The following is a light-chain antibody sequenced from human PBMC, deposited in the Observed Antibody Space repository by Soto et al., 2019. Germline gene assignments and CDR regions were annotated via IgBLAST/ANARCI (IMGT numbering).Light chain of an antibody. CDR2: GNK. J-gene: IGLJ1*01. V-gene: IGLV1-40*01. Sequence: QSVLAQPPSVSGAPGQRVTIACTGSSSNIGAGHGVHWYQQLPGTAPKLLIFGNKNRPSGVPDRFSGSKSGTSASLAITGLQAEGEADYYCQSYDISLSAYVFGTGTKVTVL. CDR3: QSYDISLSAYV. CDR1: SSNIGAGHG.